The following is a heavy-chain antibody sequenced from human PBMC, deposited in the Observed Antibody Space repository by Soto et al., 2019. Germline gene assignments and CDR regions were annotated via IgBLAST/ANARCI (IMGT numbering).Heavy chain of an antibody. D-gene: IGHD1-7*01. CDR2: ISYDGSNK. V-gene: IGHV3-30-3*01. CDR3: ARGGRELHYYYYGMDV. CDR1: GFTFSSYA. J-gene: IGHJ6*02. Sequence: GGSLRLSCAASGFTFSSYAMHWVRQAPGKGLEWVAVISYDGSNKYYADSVKGRFTISRDNSKSTLYLQMSSLRAEDTAVYYCARGGRELHYYYYGMDVWGQGTTVTVSS.